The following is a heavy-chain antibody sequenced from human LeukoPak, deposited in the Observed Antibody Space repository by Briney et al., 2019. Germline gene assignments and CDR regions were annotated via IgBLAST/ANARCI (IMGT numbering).Heavy chain of an antibody. CDR1: GGTFSSYA. CDR3: ARLNRNDFWSGYYFDY. J-gene: IGHJ4*02. CDR2: IIPIFGTA. V-gene: IGHV1-69*13. D-gene: IGHD3-3*01. Sequence: SVKVSCKASGGTFSSYAISWVRQAPGQGLEWMGGIIPIFGTANYAQKFQGRVTITADESTSTAYMELGSLRSEDTAVYYCARLNRNDFWSGYYFDYWGQGTLVTVSS.